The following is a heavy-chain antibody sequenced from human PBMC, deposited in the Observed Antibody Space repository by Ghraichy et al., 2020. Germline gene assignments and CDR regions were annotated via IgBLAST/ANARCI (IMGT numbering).Heavy chain of an antibody. CDR2: IISSSSYI. J-gene: IGHJ6*02. D-gene: IGHD5-18*01. CDR1: GFTFSSYS. Sequence: GGSLRLSCAASGFTFSSYSMNWVRQAPGKGLEWVSSIISSSSYIYYADSVKGRFTISRDNAKNSLYLQMNSLRAEDTAVYYCARDLDTAWGGYGMDVWGQGTTVTVSS. CDR3: ARDLDTAWGGYGMDV. V-gene: IGHV3-21*01.